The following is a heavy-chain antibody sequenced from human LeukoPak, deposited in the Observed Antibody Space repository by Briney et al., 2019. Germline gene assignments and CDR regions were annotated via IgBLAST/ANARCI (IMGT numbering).Heavy chain of an antibody. V-gene: IGHV4-59*01. D-gene: IGHD7-27*01. CDR1: GGSISSYY. CDR3: ASSGDSTFDY. Sequence: PSETLSLTCTVSGGSISSYYWRWIRQPPGEGLEWIGYIYYSGSTNYNPSLKSRVTISVDTSKNQFSLKLSSVTAADTAVYYCASSGDSTFDYWGQGTLVTVSS. J-gene: IGHJ4*02. CDR2: IYYSGST.